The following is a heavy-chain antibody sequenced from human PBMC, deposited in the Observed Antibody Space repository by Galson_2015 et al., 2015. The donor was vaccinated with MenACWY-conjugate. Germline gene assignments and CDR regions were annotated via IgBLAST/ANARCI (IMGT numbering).Heavy chain of an antibody. Sequence: SVKVSCKVSGYTLTELSMHWVRQAPGKGLEWMGGFDPEDGETIYAQKFQGRVTMTEDTSTDTAYMELSSLRSEDTAVYYCATVGPLMTTSYYFDYWGQGTLVTVSS. J-gene: IGHJ4*02. CDR1: GYTLTELS. CDR3: ATVGPLMTTSYYFDY. V-gene: IGHV1-24*01. D-gene: IGHD4-11*01. CDR2: FDPEDGET.